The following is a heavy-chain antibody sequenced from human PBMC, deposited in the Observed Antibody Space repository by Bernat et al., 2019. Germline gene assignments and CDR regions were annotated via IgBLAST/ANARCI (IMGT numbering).Heavy chain of an antibody. D-gene: IGHD5-12*01. J-gene: IGHJ4*02. V-gene: IGHV3-48*03. Sequence: EVQLVESGGGLVQPGGSLRLSCAASGFTFSSYEMNWVRQAPGKGLEWVSYISSSGSTIYYADSVKGRFTISRDNAKNSLYLQMNSLRAEDTAVCYCARYSGYDHTSDYWGQGTLVTVSS. CDR3: ARYSGYDHTSDY. CDR1: GFTFSSYE. CDR2: ISSSGSTI.